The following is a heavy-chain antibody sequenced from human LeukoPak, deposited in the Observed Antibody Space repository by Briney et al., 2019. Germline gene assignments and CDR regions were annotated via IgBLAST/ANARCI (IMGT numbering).Heavy chain of an antibody. Sequence: GGSLRLSCAASGFTFSNYWMTWVRQAPGKGLEWVATIKLDGSAVYYLDSVRGRFTISRDNAKDSSSLQMNSLRVEDTAVYFCARDLDYWGQGTLVTVSS. CDR3: ARDLDY. CDR2: IKLDGSAV. J-gene: IGHJ4*02. V-gene: IGHV3-7*04. CDR1: GFTFSNYW.